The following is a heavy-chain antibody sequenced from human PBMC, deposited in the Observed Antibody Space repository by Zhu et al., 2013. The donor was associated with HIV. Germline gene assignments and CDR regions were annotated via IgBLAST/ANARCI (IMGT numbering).Heavy chain of an antibody. J-gene: IGHJ6*02. CDR2: IYYSGST. Sequence: QVQLQESGPGLVKPSQTLSLTCTVSGGSISSGGYYWSWIRQHPGKGLEWIGYIYYSGSTYYNPSLKSRVTISVDTSKNQFSLKLSSVTAADTAVYYCARDVRDELRPYGMDVWGQGDHGSPSP. V-gene: IGHV4-31*03. D-gene: IGHD1-26*01. CDR3: ARDVRDELRPYGMDV. CDR1: GGSISSGGYY.